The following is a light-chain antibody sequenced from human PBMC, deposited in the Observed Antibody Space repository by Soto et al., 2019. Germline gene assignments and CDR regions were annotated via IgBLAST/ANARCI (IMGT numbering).Light chain of an antibody. CDR2: GAS. J-gene: IGKJ3*01. V-gene: IGKV3-20*01. CDR1: QSVSSSY. Sequence: EIVLTQSPGTLSLSPGERATLSCRASQSVSSSYLAWYQQKPGQALRLLIYGASSRATGIPDRFSGSGSGTDFTLTISRLEPEDFAVYYCQQYGSSPSTFGPGTKVDIK. CDR3: QQYGSSPST.